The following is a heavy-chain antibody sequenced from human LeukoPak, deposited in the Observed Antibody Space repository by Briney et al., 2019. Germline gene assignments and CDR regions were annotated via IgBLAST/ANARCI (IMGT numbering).Heavy chain of an antibody. CDR1: GDSITSGRYY. D-gene: IGHD2/OR15-2a*01. CDR2: IYSSGNT. J-gene: IGHJ5*02. Sequence: SETLSLTCTVSGDSITSGRYYWSWIRQPAGKELEWIGRIYSSGNTDYHPYIVSLKSRVTISVDTSKNQFSLKLSSVTAADTAVYYCARHLWRNWFDPWGQGTLVTVSS. CDR3: ARHLWRNWFDP. V-gene: IGHV4-61*02.